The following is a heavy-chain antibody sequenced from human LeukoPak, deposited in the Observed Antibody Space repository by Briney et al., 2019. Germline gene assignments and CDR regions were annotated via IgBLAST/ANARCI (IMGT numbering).Heavy chain of an antibody. CDR1: GYTFTRYD. D-gene: IGHD6-19*01. CDR3: GGGKWLVRNGYFQH. J-gene: IGHJ1*01. V-gene: IGHV1-8*01. Sequence: ASVNVSCKASGYTFTRYDINWVRQATGQGLEWMGWMNPNSGNTGYAQNFQGRVTMTKNTSISTAYRELSRRRSEDTAVYYWGGGKWLVRNGYFQHWGQGTLVTASS. CDR2: MNPNSGNT.